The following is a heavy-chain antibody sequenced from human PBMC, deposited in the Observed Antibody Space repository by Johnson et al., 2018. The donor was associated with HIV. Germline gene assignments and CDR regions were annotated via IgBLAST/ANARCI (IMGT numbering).Heavy chain of an antibody. CDR3: TTDKQLWLTVDI. J-gene: IGHJ3*02. D-gene: IGHD5-18*01. V-gene: IGHV3-7*03. CDR1: GFTFGTYW. CDR2: IKLDGSDK. Sequence: VQLVESGGGLVQPGGSLRLSCAASGFTFGTYWMTWVRQAPGNGLEWVATIKLDGSDKYYLDSVKGRFTISRDNGRNSLYLQMNSLKTEDTAVYYCTTDKQLWLTVDIWGQGTMVTVSS.